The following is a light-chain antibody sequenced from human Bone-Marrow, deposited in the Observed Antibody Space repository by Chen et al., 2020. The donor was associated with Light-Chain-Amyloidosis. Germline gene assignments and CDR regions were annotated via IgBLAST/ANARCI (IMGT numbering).Light chain of an antibody. CDR1: SGDVGTYNY. CDR3: SSFTSSSSYV. CDR2: AVS. J-gene: IGLJ1*01. V-gene: IGLV2-14*01. Sequence: QPPLTSPPSCPGSPGRPTTISGPGTSGDVGTYNYVSLYNQHPGKAPKVMIYAVSNRPSGVSNRFSGSKSGNTASLTISGLQAEDEADYYCSSFTSSSSYVFGPGTKVTVL.